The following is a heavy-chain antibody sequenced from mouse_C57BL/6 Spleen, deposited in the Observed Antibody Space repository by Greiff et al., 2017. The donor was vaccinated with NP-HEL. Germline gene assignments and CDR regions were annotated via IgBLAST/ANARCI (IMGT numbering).Heavy chain of an antibody. Sequence: VQLQQSGPELVKPGASVKMSCKASGYTFTDYNMHWVKQSHGKSLEWIGYINPNNGGTSYNQKFKGKATLTVNKSSSTAYMELRSLTSEDSAVYYCARRAVVAPHFDYWGQGTTLTVSS. J-gene: IGHJ2*01. CDR1: GYTFTDYN. V-gene: IGHV1-22*01. D-gene: IGHD1-1*01. CDR3: ARRAVVAPHFDY. CDR2: INPNNGGT.